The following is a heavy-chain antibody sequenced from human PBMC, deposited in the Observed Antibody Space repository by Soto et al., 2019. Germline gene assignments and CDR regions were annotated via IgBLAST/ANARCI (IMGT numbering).Heavy chain of an antibody. CDR3: ARQGPGSGPNWFDS. V-gene: IGHV4-59*08. CDR1: GVSISSYY. CDR2: IFYSGST. D-gene: IGHD1-1*01. J-gene: IGHJ5*01. Sequence: PSETLSLSSAIFGVSISSYYWSGIRQRPGKGLEWIGYIFYSGSTNYNPALKSRVTISIDTSKKQFSLKLYAVTAAHTAVYYCARQGPGSGPNWFDSSGQGTVVTVSS.